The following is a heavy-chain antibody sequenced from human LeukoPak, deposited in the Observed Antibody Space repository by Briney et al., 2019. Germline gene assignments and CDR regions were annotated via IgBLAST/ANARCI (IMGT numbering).Heavy chain of an antibody. Sequence: SETLSLTCAVYGGSFSGYYWSWIRQPPGKGLEWIGEINHSGSTNYNPSLKSRVTISVDTSKNQFSLKLSSVTAADTAVYYCARNLWAIFGVVYFDYWGQGTLVTVSS. V-gene: IGHV4-34*01. CDR3: ARNLWAIFGVVYFDY. D-gene: IGHD3-3*01. CDR2: INHSGST. J-gene: IGHJ4*02. CDR1: GGSFSGYY.